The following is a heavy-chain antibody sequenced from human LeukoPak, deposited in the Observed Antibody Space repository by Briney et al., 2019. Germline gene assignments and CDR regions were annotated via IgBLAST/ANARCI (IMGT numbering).Heavy chain of an antibody. D-gene: IGHD2-15*01. CDR3: ARALYGYCSGGTCYWSYFDY. CDR1: GFTFSSYA. Sequence: GGSLRLSCAASGFTFSSYAMSWVRQAPGKGLEWVSAISGSGGSTYYADSVKGRFTISRDNSKNTVYLQMNSRRAEDTAVYYCARALYGYCSGGTCYWSYFDYWGQGTLVTVSS. V-gene: IGHV3-23*01. J-gene: IGHJ4*02. CDR2: ISGSGGST.